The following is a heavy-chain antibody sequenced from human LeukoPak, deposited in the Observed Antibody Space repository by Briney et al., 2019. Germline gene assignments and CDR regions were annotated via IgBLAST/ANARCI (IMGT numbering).Heavy chain of an antibody. V-gene: IGHV1-2*02. Sequence: GASVKVSCKTSGYIFSDYYIHWIRQAPGQGLEWVGWINPNSGDTDYAQKFQGRVTVTRDTSISTAYMELGRLRSDDTAVYYCARDQGYSGSLADAFDIWGQGTMVTVSS. CDR3: ARDQGYSGSLADAFDI. J-gene: IGHJ3*02. CDR2: INPNSGDT. D-gene: IGHD1-26*01. CDR1: GYIFSDYY.